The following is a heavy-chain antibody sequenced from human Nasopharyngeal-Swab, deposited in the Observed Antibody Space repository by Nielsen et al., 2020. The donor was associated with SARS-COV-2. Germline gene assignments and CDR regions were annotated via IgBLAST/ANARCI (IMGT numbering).Heavy chain of an antibody. CDR3: ARDDTAYAFDI. V-gene: IGHV4-61*01. D-gene: IGHD5-18*01. J-gene: IGHJ3*02. CDR1: GASFSSGSYY. CDR2: IYYSGNT. Sequence: SETLSLTCSVSGASFSSGSYYWSWIRQPPGKGLEYIGYIYYSGNTNYNPSLKSRVTISVDTSKSQFSLKLSSVTAADAGVYYCARDDTAYAFDIWGQGTLVSFSS.